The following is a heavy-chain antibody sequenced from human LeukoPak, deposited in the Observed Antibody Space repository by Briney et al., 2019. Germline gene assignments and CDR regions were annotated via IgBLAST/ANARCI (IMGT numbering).Heavy chain of an antibody. CDR1: GFTFSSYE. CDR3: ARDRGTIRLDDAFDI. D-gene: IGHD3-16*01. V-gene: IGHV3-48*03. J-gene: IGHJ3*02. Sequence: GGSLRLSCAASGFTFSSYEMNWVRQAAGKGLEWVSYISSSGSTIYYADPVKGRFTISRDNAKNSLYLQMNSLRAEDTAVYYCARDRGTIRLDDAFDIWGQGTMVTVSS. CDR2: ISSSGSTI.